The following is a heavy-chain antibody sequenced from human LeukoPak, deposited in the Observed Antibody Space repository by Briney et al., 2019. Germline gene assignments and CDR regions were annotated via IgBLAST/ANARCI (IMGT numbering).Heavy chain of an antibody. V-gene: IGHV3-21*01. J-gene: IGHJ6*02. CDR3: ARIHALYSGSYYEDYYYGMDV. CDR1: GFTFSSYS. Sequence: GGSLGLSCAASGFTFSSYSMNWVRQAPGKGLEWVSSISSSSSYIYYADSVKGRFTISRDNAKNSLYLQMNSLRAEDTAVYYCARIHALYSGSYYEDYYYGMDVWGQGTTVTVSS. D-gene: IGHD1-26*01. CDR2: ISSSSSYI.